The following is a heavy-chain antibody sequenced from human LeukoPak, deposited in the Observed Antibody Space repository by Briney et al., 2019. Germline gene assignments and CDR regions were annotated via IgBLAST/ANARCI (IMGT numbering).Heavy chain of an antibody. CDR2: ISGSGKT. Sequence: GGSLRLSCAASGFSFSTYAMSWVRQAPGQGLEWVSAISGSGKTYYPDSVKGRFTISRDNSKNTLFLLMNGLRAEDTAVYYCAKERDAKGYFDYWGQGTMVTVSS. V-gene: IGHV3-23*01. CDR1: GFSFSTYA. J-gene: IGHJ4*02. CDR3: AKERDAKGYFDY.